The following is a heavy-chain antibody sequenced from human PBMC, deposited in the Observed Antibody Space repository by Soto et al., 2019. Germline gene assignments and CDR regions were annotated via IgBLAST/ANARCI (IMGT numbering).Heavy chain of an antibody. CDR1: GGSISSGSFY. V-gene: IGHV4-31*03. CDR2: IYYSGDT. Sequence: QVQLQESGPGLVKPSQPLSLTCTVSGGSISSGSFYWTWIRQHPGKGLEFIGYIYYSGDTHYNPSLRSRVIISLDTSKNQFSLRLNSVTAADTAVYYCAREWSGGRRDGNPDKYYGMDVWGQGTKVTVSS. J-gene: IGHJ6*02. D-gene: IGHD2-15*01. CDR3: AREWSGGRRDGNPDKYYGMDV.